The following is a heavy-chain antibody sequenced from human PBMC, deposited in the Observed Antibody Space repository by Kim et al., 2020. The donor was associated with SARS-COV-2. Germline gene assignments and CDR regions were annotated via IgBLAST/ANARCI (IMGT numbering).Heavy chain of an antibody. CDR3: ARSQNIAARPSNDY. CDR1: GGSFSGYY. V-gene: IGHV4-34*01. J-gene: IGHJ4*02. Sequence: SETLSLTCAVYGGSFSGYYWSWIRQPPGKGLEWIGEINHSGSTNYNPSLKSRVTISVDTSTNQFSLKLSSVTAADTAVYYCARSQNIAARPSNDYWGQGTLVTVSS. D-gene: IGHD6-6*01. CDR2: INHSGST.